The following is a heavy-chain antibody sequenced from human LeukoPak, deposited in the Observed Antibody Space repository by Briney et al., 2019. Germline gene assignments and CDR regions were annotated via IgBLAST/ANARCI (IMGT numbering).Heavy chain of an antibody. CDR1: GFTFSSYE. Sequence: GGSLRLSCAASGFTFSSYEMNWVRQAPGKGLEWVANIKEDGSEKRDVDSVKGRFTISRDNAKNSLYLQMNSLRVEDTAVYYCVRDKLVGPSRLDHWGQGTLVTVSS. D-gene: IGHD1-26*01. J-gene: IGHJ4*02. CDR3: VRDKLVGPSRLDH. CDR2: IKEDGSEK. V-gene: IGHV3-7*01.